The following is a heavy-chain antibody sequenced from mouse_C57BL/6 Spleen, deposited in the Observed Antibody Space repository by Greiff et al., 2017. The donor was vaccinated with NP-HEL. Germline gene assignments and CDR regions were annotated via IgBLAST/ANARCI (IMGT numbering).Heavy chain of an antibody. CDR1: GYTFTGYW. V-gene: IGHV1-9*01. CDR2: ILPGSGST. Sequence: QVQLKQSGAELMKPGASVKLSCKATGYTFTGYWIEWVKQRPGHGLEWIGEILPGSGSTNYNEKFKGKATFTADTSSNTAYMQLGSLTTEDSAIYYCARKLLLPGYFDVWGTGTTVTVSS. CDR3: ARKLLLPGYFDV. J-gene: IGHJ1*03. D-gene: IGHD1-1*01.